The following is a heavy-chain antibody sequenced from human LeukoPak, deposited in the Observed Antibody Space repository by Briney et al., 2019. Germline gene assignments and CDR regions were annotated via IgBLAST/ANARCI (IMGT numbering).Heavy chain of an antibody. J-gene: IGHJ4*02. V-gene: IGHV3-33*06. CDR3: AKDTLAYYFDY. CDR1: GFTFSSFG. CDR2: IWYDGTTA. Sequence: PGRSLRLSCAASGFTFSSFGMHWVRQAPGRGLEWVATIWYDGTTAYYADSVKGRFTISRDDSKNTVYLQMNSLRAEDTATYYCAKDTLAYYFDYWGQGTLVTVSS.